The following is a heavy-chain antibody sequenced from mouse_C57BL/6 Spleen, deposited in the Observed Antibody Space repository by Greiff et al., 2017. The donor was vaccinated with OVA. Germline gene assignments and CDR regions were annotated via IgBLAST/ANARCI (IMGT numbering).Heavy chain of an antibody. CDR2: IDPSDSYT. D-gene: IGHD1-2*01. CDR3: ARGDYHGGFAY. CDR1: GYTFTSYW. J-gene: IGHJ3*01. V-gene: IGHV1-50*01. Sequence: VQLQQPGAELVKPGASVKLPCKASGYTFTSYWMQWVKQRPGQGLEWIGEIDPSDSYTNYNQKFKGKATLTVDTSSSTAYMQLSSLTSEDSAVYYCARGDYHGGFAYWGQGTLVTVSA.